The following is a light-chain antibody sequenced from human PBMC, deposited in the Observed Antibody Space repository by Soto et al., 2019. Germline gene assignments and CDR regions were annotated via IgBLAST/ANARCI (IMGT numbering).Light chain of an antibody. CDR3: SPYSRTNYHYV. J-gene: IGLJ1*01. CDR1: SSGVGGYNY. CDR2: EVS. Sequence: QSALTQPPSASGSFGQSVTISCTGTSSGVGGYNYVSWYQQHPGKAPKLMIYEVSERPSGVPDRFSGSKSGNTASLTVSGLQADDEADYYCSPYSRTNYHYVFGTGTKVTVL. V-gene: IGLV2-8*01.